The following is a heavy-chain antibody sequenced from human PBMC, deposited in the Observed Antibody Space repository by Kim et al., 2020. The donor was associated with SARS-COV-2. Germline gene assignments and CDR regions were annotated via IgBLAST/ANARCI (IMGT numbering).Heavy chain of an antibody. CDR2: ISDSGSST. CDR1: GFTFSNFG. J-gene: IGHJ6*02. D-gene: IGHD3-10*01. V-gene: IGHV3-23*01. CDR3: AKRTGYHGSGYMDV. Sequence: GGSLRLSCVGSGFTFSNFGMNWVRQAPGKGLEWVSAISDSGSSTFDADSVKGRFIISRDNSENTLYLQMNSLRAEDTAVYYCAKRTGYHGSGYMDVWGQGTTVTVSS.